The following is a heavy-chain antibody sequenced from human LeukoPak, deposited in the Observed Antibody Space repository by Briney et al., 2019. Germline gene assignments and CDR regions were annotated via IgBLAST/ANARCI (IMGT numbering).Heavy chain of an antibody. Sequence: GGSLRLSCAASGFTFGPDWMSWVRQVPGKGLEWVANINGDGSEKFYVDSVKGRFTIARDNAKNSLYLQMNSLRAEDTAVYYCARDYWIGNRGLFYFSSWGQGTLVTVSS. CDR3: ARDYWIGNRGLFYFSS. D-gene: IGHD2-2*03. CDR1: GFTFGPDW. J-gene: IGHJ4*02. V-gene: IGHV3-7*01. CDR2: INGDGSEK.